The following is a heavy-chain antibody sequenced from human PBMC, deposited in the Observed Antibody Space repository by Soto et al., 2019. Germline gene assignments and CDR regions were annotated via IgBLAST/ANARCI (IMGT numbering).Heavy chain of an antibody. D-gene: IGHD2-2*01. J-gene: IGHJ6*02. Sequence: GGSLRLSCAASGFTFSTYWMSWVRLAPGKGLEWVANIKQDGSETYYVDSVKGRFTISRDNAKNSLYLQMNSLRPEDTAVYYCAKSGQSSWVNMDVWGQGTTVTVSS. CDR1: GFTFSTYW. CDR2: IKQDGSET. CDR3: AKSGQSSWVNMDV. V-gene: IGHV3-7*03.